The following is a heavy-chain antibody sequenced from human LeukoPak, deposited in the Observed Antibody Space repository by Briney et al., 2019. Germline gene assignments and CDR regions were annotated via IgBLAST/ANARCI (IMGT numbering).Heavy chain of an antibody. J-gene: IGHJ4*02. CDR2: INSVGIST. CDR3: ARGTSYNSGNYRVDY. Sequence: GGSLRLSCAASGFTFSSYWMHWVRHTPGKGLVWVSRINSVGISTNYADSVKGRFTISRDNAKNTLYLQMNSLRAEDTAVYYCARGTSYNSGNYRVDYWGQGALVTVSS. CDR1: GFTFSSYW. D-gene: IGHD3-10*01. V-gene: IGHV3-74*01.